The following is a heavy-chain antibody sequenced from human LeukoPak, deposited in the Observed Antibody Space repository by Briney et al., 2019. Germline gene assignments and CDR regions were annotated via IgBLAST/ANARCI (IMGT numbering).Heavy chain of an antibody. V-gene: IGHV3-21*01. CDR1: GFTFSSYS. Sequence: GGSLRLSCAASGFTFSSYSMNWVRQAPGKGLEWVSSISSSSSYIYYADSVKGRFTISRDNAKNSLYLQMNSPRAEDTAVYYCARGITGTTGIDYWGQGTLVTVSS. CDR3: ARGITGTTGIDY. CDR2: ISSSSSYI. J-gene: IGHJ4*02. D-gene: IGHD1-7*01.